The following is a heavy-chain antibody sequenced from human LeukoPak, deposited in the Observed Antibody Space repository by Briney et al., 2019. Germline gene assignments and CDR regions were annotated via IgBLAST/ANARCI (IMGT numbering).Heavy chain of an antibody. D-gene: IGHD1-26*01. CDR1: GGSISSSSYY. V-gene: IGHV4-39*07. Sequence: SETLSLTCTVSGGSISSSSYYWGWIRQPPGKGLEWIGSIYYSGSTYYNPSLKSRVTISVDPSKNQFSLKQSSVTGEDTAVYYCARGNIKLLTLPLDYWGQGTLVTVSS. CDR2: IYYSGST. CDR3: ARGNIKLLTLPLDY. J-gene: IGHJ4*02.